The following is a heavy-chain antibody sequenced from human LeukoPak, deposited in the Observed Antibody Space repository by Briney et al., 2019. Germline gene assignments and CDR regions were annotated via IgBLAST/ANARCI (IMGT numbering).Heavy chain of an antibody. D-gene: IGHD1-14*01. CDR3: ARGHHGLDC. CDR2: IKEDGSEK. J-gene: IGHJ4*02. V-gene: IGHV3-7*01. Sequence: GGSLRLSCAASGFTFSNYWISWVRQAPGKGLEWVANIKEDGSEKYYVDSVKGRFTLSRDNAKNSLYLQMNSLRAEDTAVYYCARGHHGLDCWGQGTLVIVSS. CDR1: GFTFSNYW.